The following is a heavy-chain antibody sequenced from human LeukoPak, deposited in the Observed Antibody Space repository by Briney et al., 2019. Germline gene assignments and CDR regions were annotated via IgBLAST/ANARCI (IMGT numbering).Heavy chain of an antibody. CDR2: ILNDGSQE. Sequence: PGRSLRLSCAASGFTFSSYGMHGVRQAPGKGLEWVAVILNDGSQEKYADSVKGRFTISRDNSKNTLFLQMNSLRAEDTAVYYCARDDALGDNALDIWGQGTMVTVSS. J-gene: IGHJ3*02. CDR1: GFTFSSYG. V-gene: IGHV3-33*01. CDR3: ARDDALGDNALDI. D-gene: IGHD3-16*01.